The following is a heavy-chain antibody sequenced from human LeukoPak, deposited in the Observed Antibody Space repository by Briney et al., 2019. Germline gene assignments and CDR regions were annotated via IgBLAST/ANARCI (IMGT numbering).Heavy chain of an antibody. Sequence: GGSLRLSCAASGFTFSSYAMGWVRQAPGEGLEWVSSISGSGGSTYYADSVKGRFTISRDNSKNTLSLQINSLRAEDTDVYYCARTALGAAAGEPFDYWGQGTLVTVSS. V-gene: IGHV3-23*01. CDR1: GFTFSSYA. CDR3: ARTALGAAAGEPFDY. D-gene: IGHD6-13*01. CDR2: ISGSGGST. J-gene: IGHJ4*02.